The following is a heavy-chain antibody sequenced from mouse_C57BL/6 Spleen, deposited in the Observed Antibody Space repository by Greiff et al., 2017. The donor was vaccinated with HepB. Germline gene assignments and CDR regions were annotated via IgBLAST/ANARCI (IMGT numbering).Heavy chain of an antibody. Sequence: QVQLQQPGAELVMPGASVKLSCKASGYTFTSYWMHWVKQRPGQGLEWIGEIDPSDSYTNYNQKFKGKSTLTVDKSSSTAYMQLSSLTSEDSAVYYCARKWALYYAMDYWGQVTSVTVAS. V-gene: IGHV1-69*01. CDR1: GYTFTSYW. J-gene: IGHJ4*01. CDR2: IDPSDSYT. D-gene: IGHD1-3*01. CDR3: ARKWALYYAMDY.